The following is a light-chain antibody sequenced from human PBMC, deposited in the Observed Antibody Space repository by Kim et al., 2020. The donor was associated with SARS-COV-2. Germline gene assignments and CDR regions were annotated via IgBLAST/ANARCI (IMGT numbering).Light chain of an antibody. CDR2: DVT. CDR1: SNDVGYYNS. CDR3: SSHTTSSTYV. J-gene: IGLJ1*01. V-gene: IGLV2-14*03. Sequence: GHPITLSGTGTSNDVGYYNSVSGYHQHPGKAPKLIIYDVTERASGVSNRFFGSQSGNTSSLTISGLRAEDEADYYCSSHTTSSTYVFGSGTQLTVL.